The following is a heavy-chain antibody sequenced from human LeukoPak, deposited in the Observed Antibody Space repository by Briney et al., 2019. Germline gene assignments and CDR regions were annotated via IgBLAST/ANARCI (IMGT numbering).Heavy chain of an antibody. D-gene: IGHD6-19*01. CDR3: ARAPTPIIAVAGSFDY. CDR2: TYYRSKWYN. V-gene: IGHV6-1*01. J-gene: IGHJ4*02. CDR1: GDSVSNNSAA. Sequence: SQTLSLTCALSGDSVSNNSAAWNWIRQSPSRGLDWLGRTYYRSKWYNDYAVSVKSRITINPDTSKNQFSLQVNSVTPEDTAVYYCARAPTPIIAVAGSFDYWGQGTLVTVSS.